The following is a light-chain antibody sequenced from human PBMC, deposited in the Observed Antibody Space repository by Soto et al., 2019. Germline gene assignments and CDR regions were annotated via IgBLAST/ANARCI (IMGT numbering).Light chain of an antibody. J-gene: IGLJ2*01. CDR3: ETWDSNIVV. Sequence: LGSSVKLTCTLSSGHSSYIIAWHQQQPGKAPRYLMKLEGSGSYNKGSGVPDRFSGSSSGADRYLTISNLQSEDEADYYCETWDSNIVVFGGGTKLTVL. V-gene: IGLV4-60*03. CDR2: LEGSGSY. CDR1: SGHSSYI.